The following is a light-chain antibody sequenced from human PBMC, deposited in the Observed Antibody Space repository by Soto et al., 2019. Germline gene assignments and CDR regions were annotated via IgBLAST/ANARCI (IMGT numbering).Light chain of an antibody. CDR2: KAS. V-gene: IGKV1-5*03. J-gene: IGKJ4*01. CDR1: QTISSW. CDR3: QQYNSYPLT. Sequence: DIQMTQSPSTLSGSVGDRVTITCRSSQTISSWLAWYQQKPGKAPKLLIYKASTLKSGVPSRFSGSGSGTEFTLTISSLQPDDFATYYCQQYNSYPLTFGGGTMVDIK.